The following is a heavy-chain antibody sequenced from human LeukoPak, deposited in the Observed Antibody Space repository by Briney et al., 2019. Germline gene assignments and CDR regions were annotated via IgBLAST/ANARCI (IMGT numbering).Heavy chain of an antibody. J-gene: IGHJ5*02. CDR1: GGSISSGDYY. Sequence: PSQTLSLTCTVSGGSISSGDYYWSWIRQPPGKGLEWIGEINHSGTTNYNPSLKSRITISLDTSKNQFSLKLSSVTAADTAVYYCARAPYYGSGSYYIYNWFDPWGQGTLVTVSS. D-gene: IGHD3-10*01. V-gene: IGHV4-30-4*01. CDR3: ARAPYYGSGSYYIYNWFDP. CDR2: INHSGTT.